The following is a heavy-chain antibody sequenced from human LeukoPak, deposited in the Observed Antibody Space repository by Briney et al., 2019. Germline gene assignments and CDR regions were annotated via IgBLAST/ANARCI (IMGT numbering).Heavy chain of an antibody. D-gene: IGHD6-25*01. CDR2: INHSGST. Sequence: SETLSLTCAVYGGSFSGYYWSWIRQPPGKGLEWIGEINHSGSTNYNPSLKSRVTISVDTSKNQFSLKLSSVTAADTAVYYCARGGYYWGQGTLVTVSS. CDR3: ARGGYY. CDR1: GGSFSGYY. J-gene: IGHJ4*02. V-gene: IGHV4-34*01.